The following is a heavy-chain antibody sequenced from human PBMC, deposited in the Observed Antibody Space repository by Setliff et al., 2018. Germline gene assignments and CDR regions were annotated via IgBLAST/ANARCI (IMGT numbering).Heavy chain of an antibody. V-gene: IGHV4-59*01. CDR2: IHYSGNT. CDR1: GGSISPYY. D-gene: IGHD3-10*01. J-gene: IGHJ4*02. CDR3: ARGSDFYYGSGTIDS. Sequence: SETLSLTCSVSGGSISPYYWIWIRQSPGKGLEWIGYIHYSGNTNYNPSLKSRVTISFNTSKDQISLKLSSVTPADTAVYYCARGSDFYYGSGTIDSWGQGTLVTVSS.